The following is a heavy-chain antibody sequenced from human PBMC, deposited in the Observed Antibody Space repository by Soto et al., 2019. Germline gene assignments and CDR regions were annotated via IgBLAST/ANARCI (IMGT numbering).Heavy chain of an antibody. V-gene: IGHV4-59*01. CDR1: GGSISSYY. Sequence: PSETLSLTCTVSGGSISSYYWSWIRQPPGKGLEWIGYIYYSGSTNYNPSLKSRVTISVDTSKNQFSLKLSSVTAADTAVYYCARDPPRIRAXDIWGQGTMVTVSS. CDR3: ARDPPRIRAXDI. J-gene: IGHJ3*02. CDR2: IYYSGST. D-gene: IGHD2-15*01.